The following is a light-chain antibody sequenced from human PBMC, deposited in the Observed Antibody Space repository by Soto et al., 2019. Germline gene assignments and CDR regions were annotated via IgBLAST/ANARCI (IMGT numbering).Light chain of an antibody. J-gene: IGKJ5*01. V-gene: IGKV3-15*01. Sequence: IVMTQSPATLSVSPGERATLSCRASQSVNSNLAWYQQKPGQAPRLLIYGASTRATGIPARFSGSGSGTEFTLTISSLQSEDFAVYYCQQYNNWPITFGQGTRLEIK. CDR3: QQYNNWPIT. CDR2: GAS. CDR1: QSVNSN.